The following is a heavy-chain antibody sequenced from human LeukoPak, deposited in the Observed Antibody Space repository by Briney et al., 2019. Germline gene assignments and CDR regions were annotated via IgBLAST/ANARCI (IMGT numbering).Heavy chain of an antibody. Sequence: SETLSLTCTVSGGSISSYYWSWIRQPPGKGLEWIGYTYYSGSTNYNPSLKSRVTISVDTSKNLFSLKLSSVTAADTAVYYCARSISGGSYYYGMDVWGQGTTVTVSS. D-gene: IGHD1-26*01. CDR2: TYYSGST. J-gene: IGHJ6*02. CDR1: GGSISSYY. V-gene: IGHV4-59*01. CDR3: ARSISGGSYYYGMDV.